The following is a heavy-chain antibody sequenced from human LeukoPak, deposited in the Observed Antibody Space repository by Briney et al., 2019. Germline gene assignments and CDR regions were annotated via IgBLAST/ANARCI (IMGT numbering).Heavy chain of an antibody. Sequence: LPGGSLRPSCAASGFTFSSYWMSWVRQAPGKGLEWVANIKQDGSEKYYVDSVKGRFTISRDNAKNSLYLQMNSLRAEDTAVYYCAKLGVVTALVIDKWFDPWGQGTLVTVSS. V-gene: IGHV3-7*01. J-gene: IGHJ5*02. CDR1: GFTFSSYW. CDR3: AKLGVVTALVIDKWFDP. CDR2: IKQDGSEK. D-gene: IGHD2-21*02.